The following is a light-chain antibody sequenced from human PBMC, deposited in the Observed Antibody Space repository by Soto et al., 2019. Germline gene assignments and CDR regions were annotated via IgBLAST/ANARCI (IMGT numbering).Light chain of an antibody. J-gene: IGKJ2*01. V-gene: IGKV3-15*01. CDR1: QIIGTN. CDR2: GAF. CDR3: QQYDKWPYT. Sequence: EIVLTQSPVTLSVSPGEGATLSCRTSQIIGTNLAWYQQKPGQAPRLLIYGAFIRAPGFPVRFRGTGSGSEFTLTISSLQSEDGALYFCQQYDKWPYTFGQGTNLELK.